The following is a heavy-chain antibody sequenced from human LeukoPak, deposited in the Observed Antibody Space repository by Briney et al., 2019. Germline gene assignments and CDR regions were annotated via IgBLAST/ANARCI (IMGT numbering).Heavy chain of an antibody. CDR1: GGSVRNSY. CDR3: ARGPTKNYFDY. J-gene: IGHJ4*02. Sequence: PSETLSLTCSVSGGSVRNSYWSWIRQPPGKGLEWIGEIYNSGSTNYNPSLKSRVTISRDTSKNQFSLKLGSVTAADTAVYYCARGPTKNYFDYWGQGTLVTVSS. V-gene: IGHV4-59*02. CDR2: IYNSGST.